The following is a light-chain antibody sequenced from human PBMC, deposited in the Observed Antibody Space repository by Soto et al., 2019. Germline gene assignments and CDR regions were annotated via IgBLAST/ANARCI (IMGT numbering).Light chain of an antibody. CDR2: DAS. Sequence: EIVLTQSPATLSLSPGERATLSCRASQSVSNYLAWYQQKPGQAPRLLIYDASNRATGIPARFSGSGSGTDFTLTICSLETEDFTVYYCKQRSDWPRHTLGVGTKGKIK. J-gene: IGKJ4*01. CDR1: QSVSNY. V-gene: IGKV3-11*01. CDR3: KQRSDWPRHT.